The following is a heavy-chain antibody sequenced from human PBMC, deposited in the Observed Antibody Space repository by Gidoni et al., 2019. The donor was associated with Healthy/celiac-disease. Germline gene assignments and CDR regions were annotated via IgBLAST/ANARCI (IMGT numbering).Heavy chain of an antibody. CDR3: ARDPSTHYDYVWGSKEGPFDY. J-gene: IGHJ4*02. CDR1: GYSISSGYY. CDR2: IYHSGST. V-gene: IGHV4-38-2*02. Sequence: QVPLQESGPGLVKPSETLSLTCTVSGYSISSGYYWGWIRQPPGKGLEWSGSIYHSGSTYYNPSLKSRVTISVDTSKNQFSLKLSSVTAADTAVYYCARDPSTHYDYVWGSKEGPFDYWGQGTLVTVSS. D-gene: IGHD3-16*01.